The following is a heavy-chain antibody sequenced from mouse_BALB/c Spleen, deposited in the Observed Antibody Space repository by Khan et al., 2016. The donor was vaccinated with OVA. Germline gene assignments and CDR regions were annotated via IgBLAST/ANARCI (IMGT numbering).Heavy chain of an antibody. CDR2: ISSAGDYT. J-gene: IGHJ3*01. Sequence: MQLEESGGDLVKPGGSLKLSCATSGFTFSSYSMSWVRQTPDKRLEWVTTISSAGDYTYYPDSVRGRFTISRDNAKNSLYLQMSSLKSEDTAMYYCASHLTGSVAYWGQGTLVTVSA. CDR1: GFTFSSYS. CDR3: ASHLTGSVAY. D-gene: IGHD4-1*01. V-gene: IGHV5-6*01.